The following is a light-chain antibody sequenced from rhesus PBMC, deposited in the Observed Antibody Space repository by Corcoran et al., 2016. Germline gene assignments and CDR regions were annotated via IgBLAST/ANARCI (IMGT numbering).Light chain of an antibody. V-gene: IGLV2-32*02. CDR1: RSDIGDNIY. Sequence: QAALTQPRSVSGSPGQSVTISCTGTRSDIGDNIYVSWYQQHPVTAPKLIIYEVNKRPSGVSDRFSGSKAGNLASLTISGLQAGDEADYYCSAHTASNTYIFGSGTRLTVL. J-gene: IGLJ1*01. CDR2: EVN. CDR3: SAHTASNTYI.